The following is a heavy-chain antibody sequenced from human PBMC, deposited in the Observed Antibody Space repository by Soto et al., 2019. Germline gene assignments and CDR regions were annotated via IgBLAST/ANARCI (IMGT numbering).Heavy chain of an antibody. D-gene: IGHD6-6*01. J-gene: IGHJ6*02. Sequence: GGSLRLSCAASGFTFSSYWMSWVRQAPGKGLEWVANIKQDGSEKYYVDSVKGRFTISRDDAKNSLYLQMNSLRAEDTAVYYCARVSSIAAPVDGMDVWGQGTTVTVSS. CDR2: IKQDGSEK. CDR1: GFTFSSYW. CDR3: ARVSSIAAPVDGMDV. V-gene: IGHV3-7*01.